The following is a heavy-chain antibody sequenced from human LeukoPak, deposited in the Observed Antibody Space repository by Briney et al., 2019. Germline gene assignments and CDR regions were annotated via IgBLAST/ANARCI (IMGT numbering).Heavy chain of an antibody. D-gene: IGHD6-13*01. J-gene: IGHJ4*02. V-gene: IGHV4-34*01. Sequence: PSETLSLTCAVYGGSFSGYYWSWIRQPPGKGLEWIGEINHSGSTNYNPSLKSRVTISVDTSKNQFSLKLSSVTAADTAVYYCAALGSSYDWGQGTLVTVSS. CDR2: INHSGST. CDR3: AALGSSYD. CDR1: GGSFSGYY.